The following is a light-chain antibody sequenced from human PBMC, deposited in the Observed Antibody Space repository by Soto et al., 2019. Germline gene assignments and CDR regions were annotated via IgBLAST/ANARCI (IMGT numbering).Light chain of an antibody. CDR2: AAS. J-gene: IGKJ3*01. V-gene: IGKV1-39*01. CDR1: QTIIRY. CDR3: QQSYSTLFT. Sequence: DIQMTQSPSSLSASVGDRVTITCRASQTIIRYLNWYQQKPGRAPNLLIYAASSLKSGVPSSFSGSGSGTEFTLTISSLQPEDFATYYCQQSYSTLFTFGPGTKVEIK.